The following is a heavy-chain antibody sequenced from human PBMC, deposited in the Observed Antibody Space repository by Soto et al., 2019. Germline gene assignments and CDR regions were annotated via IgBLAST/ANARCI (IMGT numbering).Heavy chain of an antibody. D-gene: IGHD2-8*01. V-gene: IGHV4-30-2*01. Sequence: QLQLQESGSGLVKPSQTLSLTCTVSGVSINSCGYSWIWSRQPPGKGLEWLGYIYHTGNTLYNPPRQSRVNISVELVQNQFSLSMGSGAASDTAMYYCARVERTLSHTFAYGMDGWGQGTTVTVSS. CDR3: ARVERTLSHTFAYGMDG. J-gene: IGHJ6*02. CDR2: IYHTGNT. CDR1: GVSINSCGYS.